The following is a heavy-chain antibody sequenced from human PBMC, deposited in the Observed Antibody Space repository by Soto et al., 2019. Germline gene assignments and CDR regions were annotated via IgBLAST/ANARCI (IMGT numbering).Heavy chain of an antibody. CDR1: GYTFTSYD. Sequence: QVQLVQSGAEVKKPGASVKVSCKASGYTFTSYDINWVRQATGQGLEWMGWMNPNSGNTGHAQKFQGRVPMTRNTTLSTASMELSSLRSEDTAVYYCAVVNTHFDYWGKGTLVTVAS. CDR2: MNPNSGNT. J-gene: IGHJ4*02. V-gene: IGHV1-8*01. CDR3: AVVNTHFDY. D-gene: IGHD2-21*01.